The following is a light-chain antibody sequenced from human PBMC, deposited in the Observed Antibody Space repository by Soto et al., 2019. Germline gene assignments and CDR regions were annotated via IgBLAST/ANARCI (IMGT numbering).Light chain of an antibody. CDR2: EVS. CDR3: SSYAGSNSVL. J-gene: IGLJ2*01. Sequence: QSALTQPPSASGSPGQSVTISFTGTSSDVGGYNYVSWYQQHPGKAPKVMIYEVSKRPSGVPDRFSGSKSGNTASLTVSGLQAEDEADYYCSSYAGSNSVLFGGGTKLTVL. CDR1: SSDVGGYNY. V-gene: IGLV2-8*01.